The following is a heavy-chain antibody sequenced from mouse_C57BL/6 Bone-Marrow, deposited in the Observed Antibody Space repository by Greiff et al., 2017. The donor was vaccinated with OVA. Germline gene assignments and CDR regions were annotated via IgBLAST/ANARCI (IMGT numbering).Heavy chain of an antibody. CDR2: ISSGGSYT. Sequence: EVQVVESGGDLVKPGGSLKLSCAASGFTFSSYGMSWVRQTPDKRLEWVATISSGGSYTYYPDSVKGRFTISRDNAKNTLYLQMSSLKSEDTAMYYCARRAVTTMRDFDDWGQGTTLTVSS. CDR3: ARRAVTTMRDFDD. D-gene: IGHD2-5*01. J-gene: IGHJ2*01. CDR1: GFTFSSYG. V-gene: IGHV5-6*01.